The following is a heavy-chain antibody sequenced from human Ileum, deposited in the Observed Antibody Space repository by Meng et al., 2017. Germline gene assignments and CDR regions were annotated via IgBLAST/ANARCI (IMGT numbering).Heavy chain of an antibody. CDR3: ARGKAIPDF. V-gene: IGHV4-59*08. Sequence: QVQLQVSGPGLVKPSETLSLTCTVSGGSISGSYWSWIRQFPGKGLEWIGYTYYSRTTNYNPSLRGRVTMSVDTSRAQFSLKLTSVTAADTAIYYCARGKAIPDFWGQGTLVTVSS. J-gene: IGHJ4*02. CDR2: TYYSRTT. D-gene: IGHD2-2*02. CDR1: GGSISGSY.